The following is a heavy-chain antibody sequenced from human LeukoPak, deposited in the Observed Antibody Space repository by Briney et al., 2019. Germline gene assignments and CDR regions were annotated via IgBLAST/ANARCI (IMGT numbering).Heavy chain of an antibody. CDR1: GFTFSSYA. J-gene: IGHJ4*02. V-gene: IGHV3-48*03. Sequence: GGSLRLSCAASGFTFSSYAMSWVRQAPGKGLEWVSYISSSGSTIYYADSVKGRFTISRDNAKNSLYLQMNSLRAEDTAVYYCASLPEVPPDYWGQGTLVTVSS. CDR3: ASLPEVPPDY. CDR2: ISSSGSTI.